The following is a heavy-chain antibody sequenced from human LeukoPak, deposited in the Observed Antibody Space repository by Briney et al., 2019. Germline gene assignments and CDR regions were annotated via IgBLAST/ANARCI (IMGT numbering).Heavy chain of an antibody. CDR3: ARLRDSVAFDV. CDR1: GFTVSGNY. D-gene: IGHD3-10*01. J-gene: IGHJ3*01. CDR2: IYSDGRT. Sequence: GGSLRLSCAASGFTVSGNYMSWVRQAPGKGLDWVSVIYSDGRTFYADSVRARFTISRDNSKNTLYLQMSSLRAEDTAVYYCARLRDSVAFDVWGQGTMVTVSS. V-gene: IGHV3-53*01.